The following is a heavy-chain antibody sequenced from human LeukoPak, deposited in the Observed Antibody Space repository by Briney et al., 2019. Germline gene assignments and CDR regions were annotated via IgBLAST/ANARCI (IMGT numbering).Heavy chain of an antibody. Sequence: ASVKVSCKASGGTFSSYAISWIRQAPGQGLEWIRRIIPILGIANYAQKFQGRVTITADKSTSTAYMELSSLRSEDTAVYYCARARILTGYPYYYYYGMDVWGQGTTVTVSS. J-gene: IGHJ6*02. CDR2: IIPILGIA. D-gene: IGHD3-9*01. CDR3: ARARILTGYPYYYYYGMDV. V-gene: IGHV1-69*04. CDR1: GGTFSSYA.